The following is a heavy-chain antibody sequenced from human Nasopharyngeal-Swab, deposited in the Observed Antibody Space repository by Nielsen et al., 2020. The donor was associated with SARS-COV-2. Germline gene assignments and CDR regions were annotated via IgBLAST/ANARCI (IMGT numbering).Heavy chain of an antibody. CDR1: GFPFSSHW. CDR3: ARGSHQHICLFDC. CDR2: IKQDGSER. Sequence: GESLKISCSVSGFPFSSHWMSWVRQAPGKGLEWVANIKQDGSERYYVDSVKGRFTISRDNAKNSLYLQMNSLRAEDTAFYYCARGSHQHICLFDCWGQGTLVTVSS. V-gene: IGHV3-7*03. J-gene: IGHJ4*02.